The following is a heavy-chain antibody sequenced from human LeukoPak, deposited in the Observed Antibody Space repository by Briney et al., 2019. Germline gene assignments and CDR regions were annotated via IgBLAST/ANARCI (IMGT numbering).Heavy chain of an antibody. Sequence: SETLSLTFTVSGGSISGYYWSWIRQPAGKGLEWIGRVYTSGSTHYNPSLTSRVTMSVDTSKNQFSLKLSSVTAADTAVYYCARLITGTTTAFDIWGQGTMVTVSS. CDR3: ARLITGTTTAFDI. V-gene: IGHV4-4*07. CDR2: VYTSGST. J-gene: IGHJ3*02. CDR1: GGSISGYY. D-gene: IGHD1-7*01.